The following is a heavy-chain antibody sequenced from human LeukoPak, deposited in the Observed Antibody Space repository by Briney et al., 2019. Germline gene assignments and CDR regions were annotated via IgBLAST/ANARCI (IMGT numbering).Heavy chain of an antibody. J-gene: IGHJ4*02. CDR1: GGSISSYY. Sequence: SETLSLTCTVSGGSISSYYWSWIRQPAGKGLEWIGHIYTSGSTNYNPSLKSRVTISVDKSKNQFSLKLSSVTAADTAVYYCARDVGADVWGMFYFDYWGQGTLVTVSS. D-gene: IGHD3-16*01. CDR2: IYTSGST. CDR3: ARDVGADVWGMFYFDY. V-gene: IGHV4-4*07.